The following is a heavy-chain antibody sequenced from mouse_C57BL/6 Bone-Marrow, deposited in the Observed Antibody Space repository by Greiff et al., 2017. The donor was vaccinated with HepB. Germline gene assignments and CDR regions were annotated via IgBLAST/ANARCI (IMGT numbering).Heavy chain of an antibody. CDR1: GFTFSSYA. CDR2: ISDGGSYT. D-gene: IGHD1-1*01. CDR3: ARDPRITTVVAGNYAMDY. J-gene: IGHJ4*01. V-gene: IGHV5-4*01. Sequence: EVKLEESGGGLVKPGGSLKLSCAASGFTFSSYAMSWVRQTPEKRLEWVATISDGGSYTYYPDNVKGRFTISRDNAKNNLYLQMSHLKSEDTAMYYCARDPRITTVVAGNYAMDYWGQGTSVTVSS.